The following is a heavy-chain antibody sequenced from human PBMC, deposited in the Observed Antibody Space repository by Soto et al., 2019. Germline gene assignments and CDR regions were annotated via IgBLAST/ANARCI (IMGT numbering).Heavy chain of an antibody. CDR3: AKDAVFWGGMDV. Sequence: EVQLVESGGGLVQPGRSLRLSCAASGFTFDDYAMHWVRQAPGKGLEWVSGISWNSGSIGYADSVKGRFTISRDNAKNSLYLQMNSLRAEDTALYYCAKDAVFWGGMDVWGQGTTVTVSS. V-gene: IGHV3-9*01. CDR1: GFTFDDYA. D-gene: IGHD7-27*01. J-gene: IGHJ6*02. CDR2: ISWNSGSI.